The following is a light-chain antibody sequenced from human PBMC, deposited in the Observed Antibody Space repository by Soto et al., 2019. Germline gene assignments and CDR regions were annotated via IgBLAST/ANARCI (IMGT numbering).Light chain of an antibody. V-gene: IGKV3-15*01. CDR2: GAS. CDR1: QSVSSN. CDR3: QQYNKWPLWT. Sequence: EIVMTQSPATLSVSPGERATLSCRASQSVSSNLAWYQQKLGQAPTLLIYGASTRATGIPARCSGSRSGAEFTLTISRLQSEDFAVYHCQQYNKWPLWTFGQGTKVDIK. J-gene: IGKJ1*01.